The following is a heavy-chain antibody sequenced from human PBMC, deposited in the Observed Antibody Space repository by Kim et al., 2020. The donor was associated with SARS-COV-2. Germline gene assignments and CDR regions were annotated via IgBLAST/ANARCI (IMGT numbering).Heavy chain of an antibody. D-gene: IGHD6-13*01. CDR3: ARVEQQLARIDP. Sequence: SETLSLTCTVSGGSISSYYWSWIRQPPGKGLEWIGYIYYSGSTNYNPSLKSRVTISVDTSKNQFSLKLSSVTAADTAVYYCARVEQQLARIDPWGQGTLVSVSS. V-gene: IGHV4-59*01. J-gene: IGHJ5*02. CDR2: IYYSGST. CDR1: GGSISSYY.